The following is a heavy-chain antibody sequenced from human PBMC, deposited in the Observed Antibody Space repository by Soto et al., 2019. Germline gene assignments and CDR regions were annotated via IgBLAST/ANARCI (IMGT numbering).Heavy chain of an antibody. J-gene: IGHJ4*02. CDR1: GYTFTSYG. CDR3: ASDRYDYVWGSYRYTLGY. V-gene: IGHV1-18*01. D-gene: IGHD3-16*02. CDR2: ISAYNGNT. Sequence: GASVKVSCKASGYTFTSYGISWVRQAPGQGLEWVGWISAYNGNTNYAQKLQGRVTMTTDTSTSTAYMELRSLRSDDTAVYYCASDRYDYVWGSYRYTLGYWGQGTLVTVSS.